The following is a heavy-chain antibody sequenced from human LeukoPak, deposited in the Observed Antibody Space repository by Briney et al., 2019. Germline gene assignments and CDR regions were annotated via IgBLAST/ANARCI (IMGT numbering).Heavy chain of an antibody. V-gene: IGHV3-72*01. CDR2: TRKKTNSYTT. D-gene: IGHD1-26*01. Sequence: PGGSLRLSCAASGFTFSDHYMDWVRQAPGKGLEWVGRTRKKTNSYTTEYAASVKGRFTISRDDSKHSLYLQMNSLKTEDTAVYYCDRVSVSFNFDYWGQGTLVTVPS. J-gene: IGHJ4*02. CDR3: DRVSVSFNFDY. CDR1: GFTFSDHY.